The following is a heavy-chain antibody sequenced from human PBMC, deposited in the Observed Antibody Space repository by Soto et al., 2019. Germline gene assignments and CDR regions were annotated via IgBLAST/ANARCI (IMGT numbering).Heavy chain of an antibody. D-gene: IGHD3-10*01. CDR2: IYYSGST. CDR3: ARSGGGITMVRGGNPFIDY. Sequence: TLSLTCTVSGGSISSGGYYWSWIRQHPGKGLEWIGYIYYSGSTYYNPSLKSLVTITVVTSKNQFSLKLSSVTATDTAVYYCARSGGGITMVRGGNPFIDYWGQGTLVTVSS. V-gene: IGHV4-31*01. CDR1: GGSISSGGYY. J-gene: IGHJ4*02.